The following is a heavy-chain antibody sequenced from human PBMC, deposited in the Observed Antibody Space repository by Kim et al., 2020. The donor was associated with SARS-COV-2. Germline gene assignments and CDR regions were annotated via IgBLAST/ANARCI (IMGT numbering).Heavy chain of an antibody. D-gene: IGHD2-2*01. CDR3: ARVRYCSSTSCSAYFDY. Sequence: ASVKVSCKASGYTFTSYGISWVRQAPGQGLEWMGWISAYNGNTNYAQKLQGRVTMTTDTSTSTAYMELRSLRSDDTAVYYCARVRYCSSTSCSAYFDYWGQGTLVTVSS. CDR1: GYTFTSYG. CDR2: ISAYNGNT. V-gene: IGHV1-18*01. J-gene: IGHJ4*02.